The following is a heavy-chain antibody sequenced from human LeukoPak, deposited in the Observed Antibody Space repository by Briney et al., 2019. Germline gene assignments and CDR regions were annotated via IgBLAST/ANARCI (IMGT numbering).Heavy chain of an antibody. CDR3: ARRYYYGSGSYRC. CDR2: INHSGST. V-gene: IGHV4-34*01. D-gene: IGHD3-10*01. J-gene: IGHJ4*02. Sequence: SETLSLTCAVYGGSFSGYYWSWIRQPPGKGLEWIGEINHSGSTNYNPSLKSRVTISVDTSKNQFSLKLSSVTAADTAVYYCARRYYYGSGSYRCWGQGTLATVSS. CDR1: GGSFSGYY.